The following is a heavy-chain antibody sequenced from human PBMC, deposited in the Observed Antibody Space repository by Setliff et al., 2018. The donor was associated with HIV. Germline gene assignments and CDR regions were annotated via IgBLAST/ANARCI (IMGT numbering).Heavy chain of an antibody. CDR2: ISHGGRS. V-gene: IGHV4-34*01. D-gene: IGHD3-3*02. CDR3: ALLEVPLTEGISPAL. CDR1: NGSFSEYY. J-gene: IGHJ4*02. Sequence: KPSETLSLTCAVYNGSFSEYYWTWVRQPPGKELEWIGEISHGGRSTYNPSLKSRVAISVDTSKNQFSLKLNTVTAADTALYFCALLEVPLTEGISPALWGQGTLVTVSS.